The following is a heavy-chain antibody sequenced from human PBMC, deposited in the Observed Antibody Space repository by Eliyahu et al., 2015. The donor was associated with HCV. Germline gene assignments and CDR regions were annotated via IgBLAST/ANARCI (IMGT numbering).Heavy chain of an antibody. CDR3: ASRRYCTSTTCFDF. CDR2: IYSGGNT. J-gene: IGHJ4*02. CDR1: GVTVSINY. V-gene: IGHV3-66*01. Sequence: EVQLVESGGGLVQPGGSXRLSCAPSGVTVSINYMTWVRQAPGKGLEWISIIYSGGNTYYTDSVKGRFTISRDGSTNTLFLQMNNLRAEDTATYYCASRRYCTSTTCFDFWGRGTAVTVSS. D-gene: IGHD2-2*01.